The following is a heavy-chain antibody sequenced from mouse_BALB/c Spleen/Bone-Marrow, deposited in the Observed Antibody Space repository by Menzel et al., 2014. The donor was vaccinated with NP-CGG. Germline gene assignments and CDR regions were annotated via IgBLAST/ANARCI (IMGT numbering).Heavy chain of an antibody. V-gene: IGHV1-80*01. Sequence: VKLMESGAELVRPGSSVKIPCKASGYAFSAYWMNWVKQRPGQGLEWIGQIYPGDGDTNYNGKFKGKATLTADKSSSTAYMQLSSLTSEDSAVYFCTRSTATFDYWGRGTTLTVSS. D-gene: IGHD1-2*01. CDR3: TRSTATFDY. J-gene: IGHJ2*01. CDR2: IYPGDGDT. CDR1: GYAFSAYW.